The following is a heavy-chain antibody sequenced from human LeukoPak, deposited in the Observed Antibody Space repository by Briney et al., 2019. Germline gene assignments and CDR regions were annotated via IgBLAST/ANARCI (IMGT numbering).Heavy chain of an antibody. V-gene: IGHV3-30-3*01. D-gene: IGHD3-16*02. CDR3: ARGYTFGGVIAPF. J-gene: IGHJ3*01. CDR1: GFTFSSYA. Sequence: PGGSLRLSCAASGFTFSSYAMHWVRQAPGKGLEWVAVISYDGSNKYYADSVKGRFTISRDNSKNTLYLQMNSLRAEDTAVYYCARGYTFGGVIAPFWGQGTMVTVSS. CDR2: ISYDGSNK.